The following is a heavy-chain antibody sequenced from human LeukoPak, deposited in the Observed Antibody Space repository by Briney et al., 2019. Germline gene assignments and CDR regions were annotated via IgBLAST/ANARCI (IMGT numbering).Heavy chain of an antibody. D-gene: IGHD3-16*01. CDR2: MNPNSGNT. J-gene: IGHJ4*02. CDR1: GYTFTSYD. Sequence: ASVKVSCKASGYTFTSYDINWVRQATGQGLEWMGWMNPNSGNTGYAQKFQGRVTMTRNTSISTAYMELSSLRAEDTAVYYCAKGSYASGSYVGASDYWGQGTLVTVPS. V-gene: IGHV1-8*01. CDR3: AKGSYASGSYVGASDY.